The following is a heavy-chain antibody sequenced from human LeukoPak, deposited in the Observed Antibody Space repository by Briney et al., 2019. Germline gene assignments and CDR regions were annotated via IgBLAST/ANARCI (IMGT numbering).Heavy chain of an antibody. V-gene: IGHV4-59*01. CDR1: GGSISSYY. CDR2: IYYSGST. J-gene: IGHJ4*02. Sequence: SETLSLTCTVSGGSISSYYWSWIRQPPGKGLEWIGYIYYSGSTNYNPSLKSRVTISVDTSKNQFSLKLSSVTAADTAVYYCARVPASSGWYSHYFDYWGQGTLVTVSS. CDR3: ARVPASSGWYSHYFDY. D-gene: IGHD6-19*01.